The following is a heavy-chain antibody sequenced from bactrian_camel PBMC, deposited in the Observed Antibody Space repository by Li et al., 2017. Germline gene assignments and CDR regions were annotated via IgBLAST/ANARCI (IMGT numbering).Heavy chain of an antibody. CDR2: IDSDGAA. CDR1: GSIYGGAC. Sequence: HVQLVESGGGSVQAGGSLRLSCGASGSIYGGACVGWLRQAPGKEREGVAAIDSDGAASYADSVKGRFTISHDKAKNTLYLEMNNLNPEDTAEYYCAADRGYYGGGRVCLSYQYWGQGTQVTVS. D-gene: IGHD3*01. J-gene: IGHJ4*01. V-gene: IGHV3S26*01. CDR3: AADRGYYGGGRVCLSYQY.